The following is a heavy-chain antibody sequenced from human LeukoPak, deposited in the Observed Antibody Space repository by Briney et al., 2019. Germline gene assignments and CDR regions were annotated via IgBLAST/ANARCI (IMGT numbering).Heavy chain of an antibody. CDR1: GGSISSYY. V-gene: IGHV4-59*01. D-gene: IGHD6-19*01. CDR2: IYYSGST. Sequence: PSETLSLTCTVSGGSISSYYWSWIRQPPGKGLEWIGYIYYSGSTNYNPSLKSRVTISVDTSKNQFSLKLSSVTAADTAVYYCARSRGVWYSSGWFDYWGQGTLVTVSS. J-gene: IGHJ4*02. CDR3: ARSRGVWYSSGWFDY.